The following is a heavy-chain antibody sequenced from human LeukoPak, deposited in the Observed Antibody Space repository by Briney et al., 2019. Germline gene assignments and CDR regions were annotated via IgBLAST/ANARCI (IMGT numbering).Heavy chain of an antibody. CDR1: GYTFTSYG. J-gene: IGHJ4*02. CDR2: ISAYNGNT. CDR3: ARVAPAKYYDNSGYLDY. Sequence: ASVKVSCKTSGYTFTSYGINWVRQAPGQGLEWMGWISAYNGNTNYAQKLRGRVTMTTDTSTRTAYMELRSLRSDDTAVYYCARVAPAKYYDNSGYLDYWGQGTLVTVSS. V-gene: IGHV1-18*01. D-gene: IGHD3-22*01.